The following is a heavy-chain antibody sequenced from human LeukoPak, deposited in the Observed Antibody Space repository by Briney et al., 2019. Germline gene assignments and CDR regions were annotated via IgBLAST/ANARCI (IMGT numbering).Heavy chain of an antibody. CDR1: GFTFSSYT. J-gene: IGHJ4*02. CDR3: ARDHMITFGGVTSLAY. V-gene: IGHV3-20*04. Sequence: GGSLRLSCAASGFTFSSYTMTWVRQPPGKGLEWVSGINWNGDSPGYADSVKGRFTISRDNAKNSLYLQMNSLRAEDTALYYCARDHMITFGGVTSLAYWGQGTLVTVSS. D-gene: IGHD3-16*01. CDR2: INWNGDSP.